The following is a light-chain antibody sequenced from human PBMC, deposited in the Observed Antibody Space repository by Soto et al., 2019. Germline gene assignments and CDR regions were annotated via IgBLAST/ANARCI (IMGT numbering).Light chain of an antibody. CDR3: QQYDDLPIT. V-gene: IGKV1-33*01. J-gene: IGKJ5*01. CDR1: QDISHF. Sequence: EIQMTQSPASLSASLGDRVTITCRASQDISHFLNWYQQKPGKAPKLLIYDASNLQTGVPSRFSGRGSGTDFTFTISSLQPDDSGTYYCQQYDDLPITFGQGTRLEI. CDR2: DAS.